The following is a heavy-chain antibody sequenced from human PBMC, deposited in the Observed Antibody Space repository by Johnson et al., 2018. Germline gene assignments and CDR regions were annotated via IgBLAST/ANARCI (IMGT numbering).Heavy chain of an antibody. Sequence: VQLVESGGGLVKPGGSLRLSCAASGFSFSSYSMNWVRRAPGKGLEWVSSVSRSSSYISYADSVKGRLTISRDNAKNSLYLQMNSLRAEDTDLYYCARDDYYASGSYSWGQGTLVTVSS. V-gene: IGHV3-21*01. CDR1: GFSFSSYS. CDR2: VSRSSSYI. J-gene: IGHJ5*02. CDR3: ARDDYYASGSYS. D-gene: IGHD3-10*01.